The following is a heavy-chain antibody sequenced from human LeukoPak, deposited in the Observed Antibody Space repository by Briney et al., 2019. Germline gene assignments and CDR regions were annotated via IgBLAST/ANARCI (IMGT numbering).Heavy chain of an antibody. CDR2: IYYSGST. CDR3: ARAPYGDQVHY. V-gene: IGHV4-30-4*01. Sequence: SETLSLTCSVSGASITSGDYYWSWIRQPPGKGLEWIGYIYYSGSTYYNPSLKSRVTISVDTPKNQFSLKLSSVTAADTAVYYCARAPYGDQVHYWGQGTLVTVSS. J-gene: IGHJ4*02. CDR1: GASITSGDYY. D-gene: IGHD4-17*01.